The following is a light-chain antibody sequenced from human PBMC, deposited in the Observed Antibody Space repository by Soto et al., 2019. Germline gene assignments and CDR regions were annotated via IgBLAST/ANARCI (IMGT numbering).Light chain of an antibody. CDR1: QSVSNY. J-gene: IGKJ1*01. CDR3: QQSYSSPRT. V-gene: IGKV1-39*01. CDR2: AAS. Sequence: DKQITQCPPSLSASVGDRVTITCRTSQSVSNYLNWYQQKSGEAPKLLIYAASTLQTGVPSRFSGSGSGTDFTLTISSLQPEDFATYYCQQSYSSPRTFGQGTKVDIK.